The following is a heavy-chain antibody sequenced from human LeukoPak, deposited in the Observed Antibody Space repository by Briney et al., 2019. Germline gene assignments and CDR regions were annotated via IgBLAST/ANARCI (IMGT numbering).Heavy chain of an antibody. CDR3: TTDPMGFGELFPDDAFDI. Sequence: GGSLRLSCAASGFTFSNAWMCWVRQAPGKGLEWVGRIKSKTDGGTTDYAAPVKGRFTISRDDSKNTLYLQMNSLKTEDTAVYYCTTDPMGFGELFPDDAFDIWGQGTMVTVSS. CDR2: IKSKTDGGTT. D-gene: IGHD3-10*01. V-gene: IGHV3-15*01. CDR1: GFTFSNAW. J-gene: IGHJ3*02.